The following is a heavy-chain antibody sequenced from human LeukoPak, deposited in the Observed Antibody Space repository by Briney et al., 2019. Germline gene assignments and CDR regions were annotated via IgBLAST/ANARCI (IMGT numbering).Heavy chain of an antibody. Sequence: GRSLRLSCAASGFTVSTNYMTWVRQAPGKGLEWVSVIYSAGDTYYADSVKGRFTISRDNSKSTLYLQMNSLRAEDTAVYYCARSGGGSTGNGLDHWGQGTLVTVSS. J-gene: IGHJ4*02. V-gene: IGHV3-66*01. CDR1: GFTVSTNY. CDR2: IYSAGDT. CDR3: ARSGGGSTGNGLDH. D-gene: IGHD1-26*01.